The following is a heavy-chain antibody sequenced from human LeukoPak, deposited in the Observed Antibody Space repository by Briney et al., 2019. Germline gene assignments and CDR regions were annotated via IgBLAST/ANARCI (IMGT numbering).Heavy chain of an antibody. D-gene: IGHD2-15*01. CDR1: GFTFSNYA. Sequence: HPGRSLRLSCAASGFTFSNYAIHWVRQAPGKGLEWVSLISSDGSTKYYADSVKGRFTISRDNSKSTLYLHMDSLRAEDTALYYCAKDLRCTDGSCKYFESWGQGTLVTVSS. CDR3: AKDLRCTDGSCKYFES. V-gene: IGHV3-30-3*01. J-gene: IGHJ4*02. CDR2: ISSDGSTK.